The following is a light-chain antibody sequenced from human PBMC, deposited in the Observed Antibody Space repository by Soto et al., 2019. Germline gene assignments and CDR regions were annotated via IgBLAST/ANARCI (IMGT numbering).Light chain of an antibody. J-gene: IGKJ1*01. V-gene: IGKV1-5*03. CDR3: HHYNSFPWA. CDR2: KGS. CDR1: EIISDW. Sequence: DIQMTQSPSTMSASVGDRVTVTCRASEIISDWLAWYQQKPGKAPILLIYKGSILASGVPSRFSGSGSGTEFTLTISSLQPDDLATYYCHHYNSFPWAFGQGTRVEIK.